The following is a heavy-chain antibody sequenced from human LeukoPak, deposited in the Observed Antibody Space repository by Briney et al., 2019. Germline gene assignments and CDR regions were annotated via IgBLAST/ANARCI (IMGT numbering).Heavy chain of an antibody. Sequence: PGGSLRLPCAASGFTFSSYSMNWVRQAPGKGLEWVSSISSSSSYIYYADSVKGRFTISRDNAKNSLYLQMNSLRAEDTAVYYCARDPERNDHPIAAAEAWGQGTLVTVSS. CDR2: ISSSSSYI. D-gene: IGHD6-13*01. CDR3: ARDPERNDHPIAAAEA. J-gene: IGHJ4*02. V-gene: IGHV3-21*01. CDR1: GFTFSSYS.